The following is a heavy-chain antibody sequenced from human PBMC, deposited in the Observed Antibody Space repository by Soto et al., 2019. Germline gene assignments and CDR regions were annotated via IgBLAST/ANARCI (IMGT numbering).Heavy chain of an antibody. CDR2: IKQDGSEK. D-gene: IGHD5-12*01. Sequence: GESLKISCAASGFTFSSYWMSWVRQAPGKGLEWVANIKQDGSEKYYVDSVKGRFTISRDNAKNSLYLQMNSLRAEDTAVYYCARPRDGYNPNFQHWGQGTLVTVSS. J-gene: IGHJ1*01. V-gene: IGHV3-7*01. CDR1: GFTFSSYW. CDR3: ARPRDGYNPNFQH.